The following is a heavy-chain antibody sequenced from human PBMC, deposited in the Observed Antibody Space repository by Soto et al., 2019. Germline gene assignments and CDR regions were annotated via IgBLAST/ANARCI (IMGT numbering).Heavy chain of an antibody. V-gene: IGHV3-23*01. CDR1: GFTFSRYG. Sequence: EVQVLESGGGLVQPGGSLRLSCAASGFTFSRYGMNWVRQAPGKGLEWVSGIRSDGDTTYNADSVKGRFTVSRYTSKNTVYLQMNSLRPEDTAISYCAKGKGVGATPDGANCWGQGTLVTVSS. CDR3: AKGKGVGATPDGANC. D-gene: IGHD1-26*01. J-gene: IGHJ4*02. CDR2: IRSDGDTT.